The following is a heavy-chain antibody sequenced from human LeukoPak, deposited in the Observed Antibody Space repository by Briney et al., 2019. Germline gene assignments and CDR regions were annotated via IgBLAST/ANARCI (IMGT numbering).Heavy chain of an antibody. D-gene: IGHD2-21*01. V-gene: IGHV3-23*01. J-gene: IGHJ4*02. CDR2: ISDSGAST. Sequence: GGSLRLSCAASQFTFSSYAMSWVRQAPGKGLEWVSAISDSGASTYYADSVKGRFTISRDNSKNTLYLQMNSLRAEDTAVYYCAKDSASSPPGYYFDYWGQGTLVTVSS. CDR3: AKDSASSPPGYYFDY. CDR1: QFTFSSYA.